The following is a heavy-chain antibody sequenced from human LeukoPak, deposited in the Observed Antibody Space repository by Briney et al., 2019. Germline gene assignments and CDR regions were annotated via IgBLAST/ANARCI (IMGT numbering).Heavy chain of an antibody. J-gene: IGHJ6*03. Sequence: GESLKISCKGSGYSFTSYWIGWVRQMPGKGLEWMGIIYPGDSDTRYSPSFQGQVTISADKSISTAYLQWSSLKASDTAMYYCARQQVDPTVHYYYYMDVWGKGTTVTVSS. CDR3: ARQQVDPTVHYYYYMDV. CDR2: IYPGDSDT. CDR1: GYSFTSYW. V-gene: IGHV5-51*01. D-gene: IGHD5-12*01.